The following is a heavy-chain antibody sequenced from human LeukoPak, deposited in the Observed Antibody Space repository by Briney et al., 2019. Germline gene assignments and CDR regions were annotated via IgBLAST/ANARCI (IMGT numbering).Heavy chain of an antibody. CDR3: TTLGVYYDSSGYYYGENYFDY. D-gene: IGHD3-22*01. CDR2: IRSKANSYAT. V-gene: IGHV3-73*01. J-gene: IGHJ4*02. CDR1: GFTFSGSA. Sequence: GGSLRLSCAASGFTFSGSAMHWVRQASGKGLEWVGRIRSKANSYATAYAAPVKGRFTISRDDSKNTAYLQMNSLKTEDTAVYYCTTLGVYYDSSGYYYGENYFDYWGQGTLVTVSS.